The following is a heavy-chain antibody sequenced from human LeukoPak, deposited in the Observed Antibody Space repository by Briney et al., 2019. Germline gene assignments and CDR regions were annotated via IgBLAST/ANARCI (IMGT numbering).Heavy chain of an antibody. CDR3: ARALGAGDAFDI. J-gene: IGHJ3*02. Sequence: GGSLRLSCAASGFTFDDYGMSWVRQAPGKGLEWVSGINWNGGSTGYADSVKGRFTISRDNAKKSLYLQMNSLRAEDTALYYCARALGAGDAFDIWGQGTLVAVSS. V-gene: IGHV3-20*04. D-gene: IGHD1-26*01. CDR2: INWNGGST. CDR1: GFTFDDYG.